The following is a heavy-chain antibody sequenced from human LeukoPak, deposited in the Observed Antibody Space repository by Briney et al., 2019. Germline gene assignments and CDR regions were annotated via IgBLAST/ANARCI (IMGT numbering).Heavy chain of an antibody. J-gene: IGHJ4*02. CDR1: GGSISSYY. Sequence: PSETLSLTCTVSGGSISSYYWSWIRQPPGKGLEWIGYIYYSGSTNYNPSLKSRVTISVDTSKNQSSLKLSSVTAADTAVYYCARVRRYCSGGSCYQPLDYWGQGTLVTVSS. D-gene: IGHD2-15*01. V-gene: IGHV4-59*01. CDR3: ARVRRYCSGGSCYQPLDY. CDR2: IYYSGST.